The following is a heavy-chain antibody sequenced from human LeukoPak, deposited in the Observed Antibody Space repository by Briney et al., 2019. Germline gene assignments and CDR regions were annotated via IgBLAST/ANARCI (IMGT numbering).Heavy chain of an antibody. CDR2: ITYSGST. CDR3: ARGDHCGGDCSHTGH. V-gene: IGHV4-34*01. D-gene: IGHD2-21*02. J-gene: IGHJ4*02. CDR1: GGSFSGYF. Sequence: PSETLSLTCAVYGGSFSGYFWSWIRQPPGKGLEWIGEITYSGSTNYNPSLKSRVSISVGTSKNQFSLKPSSVTAADTAVYYCARGDHCGGDCSHTGHWGQGVLVTVSS.